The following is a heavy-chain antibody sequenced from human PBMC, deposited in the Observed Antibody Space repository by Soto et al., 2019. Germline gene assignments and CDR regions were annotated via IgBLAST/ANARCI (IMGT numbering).Heavy chain of an antibody. J-gene: IGHJ6*02. CDR1: GYSFTTYW. D-gene: IGHD1-26*01. V-gene: IGHV5-10-1*01. Sequence: GESLTISCQGSGYSFTTYWIIWVLQMPGKGLEWMGKIDPGDSSTNYSPSFRGHITISVDRSINTAHLQFSSLKAADTAVYYCARLEKWYYNYYGLDVWGQGTMVTGSS. CDR2: IDPGDSST. CDR3: ARLEKWYYNYYGLDV.